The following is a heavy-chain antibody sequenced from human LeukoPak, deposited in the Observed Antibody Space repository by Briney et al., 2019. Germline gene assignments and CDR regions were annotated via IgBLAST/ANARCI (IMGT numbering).Heavy chain of an antibody. CDR1: GYTFTSYA. Sequence: GASVKVSCKASGYTFTSYAMHWVRQAPGQRLEWMGWINAGNGNTKYSQKFQGRVTITRDTSASTAYMELSSLRSEDTAVYYCARGGKKGYCSGGSCYSWDFDYWGQGTLVTVSS. V-gene: IGHV1-3*01. CDR2: INAGNGNT. D-gene: IGHD2-15*01. CDR3: ARGGKKGYCSGGSCYSWDFDY. J-gene: IGHJ4*02.